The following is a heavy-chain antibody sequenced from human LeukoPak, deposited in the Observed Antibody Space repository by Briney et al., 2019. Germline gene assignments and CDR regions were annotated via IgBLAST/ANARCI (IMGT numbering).Heavy chain of an antibody. Sequence: GGSLRLSCAASGFTFSSYAMSWVGQAPGKGLEWVSGISGGGGSTYQADSVKGRLTISRDNSKSTLYLQMNSLRAEDTAVYYCAKDGYSYVRGAFDIWGQGTMVTVSS. CDR3: AKDGYSYVRGAFDI. J-gene: IGHJ3*02. CDR1: GFTFSSYA. V-gene: IGHV3-23*01. D-gene: IGHD5-18*01. CDR2: ISGGGGST.